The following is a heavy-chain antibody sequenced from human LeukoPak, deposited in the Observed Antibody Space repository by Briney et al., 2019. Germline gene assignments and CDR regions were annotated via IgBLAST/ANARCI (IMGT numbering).Heavy chain of an antibody. J-gene: IGHJ4*02. CDR2: IKQDGSEK. V-gene: IGHV3-7*01. CDR1: GFTFSSYW. Sequence: QPGGSLRLSCAASGFTFSSYWMSWVRQAPGKGLEWVANIKQDGSEKYYVDSVKGRFTISRDNAKNSLYLQMNSLRAEDTAVYYCAVSSSRYYFDYWGQGTLVTVSS. D-gene: IGHD6-13*01. CDR3: AVSSSRYYFDY.